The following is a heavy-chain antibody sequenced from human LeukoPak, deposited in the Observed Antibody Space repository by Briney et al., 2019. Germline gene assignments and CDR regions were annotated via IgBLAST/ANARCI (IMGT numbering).Heavy chain of an antibody. Sequence: ASVKVSCKASGGTFSSYAISWVRQAPGQGLEWMGGIIPIFGTANYAQKFQGRVTITADESTSTAYMELSSLRSEDTAAYYCARDDYYARSGYYHFWGQGTLVIVSS. CDR1: GGTFSSYA. J-gene: IGHJ4*02. D-gene: IGHD3-22*01. V-gene: IGHV1-69*13. CDR2: IIPIFGTA. CDR3: ARDDYYARSGYYHF.